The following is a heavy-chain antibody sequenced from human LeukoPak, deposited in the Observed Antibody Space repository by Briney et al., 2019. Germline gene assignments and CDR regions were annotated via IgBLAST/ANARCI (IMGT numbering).Heavy chain of an antibody. Sequence: SETLSLTCTVSGGSIRSYYWRWIRQPAGKGVEWIVRIYTSWSTNYNPSLKSRVSMSVDTSKNQFSLKLSSVTAADTAVCYCASLGGAADYWGQGTLVTVSS. CDR1: GGSIRSYY. V-gene: IGHV4-4*07. CDR3: ASLGGAADY. D-gene: IGHD2-21*01. CDR2: IYTSWST. J-gene: IGHJ4*02.